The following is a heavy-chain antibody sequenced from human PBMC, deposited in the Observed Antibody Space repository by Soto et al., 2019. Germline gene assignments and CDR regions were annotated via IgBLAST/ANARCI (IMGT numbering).Heavy chain of an antibody. CDR1: GFTFSSYA. J-gene: IGHJ4*02. CDR3: ARESSGYSYGEPFDY. D-gene: IGHD5-18*01. CDR2: ISYDGSNK. V-gene: IGHV3-30-3*01. Sequence: GGSLRLSCAASGFTFSSYAMHWVRQAPGKGLEWVAVISYDGSNKYYADSVKGRFTISRDNSKNTLYLQMNSLRAEDTAVYYCARESSGYSYGEPFDYWGQGTLVTVSS.